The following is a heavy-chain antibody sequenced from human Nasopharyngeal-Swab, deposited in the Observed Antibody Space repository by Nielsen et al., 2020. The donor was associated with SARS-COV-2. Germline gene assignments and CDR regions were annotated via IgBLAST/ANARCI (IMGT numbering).Heavy chain of an antibody. Sequence: SETLSLTCTVSGGSISSNSYYWGWIRQPPGQGLEWIGSLYYTGRSYYNPSLKTRVTISGDSSKNQFSLRLTSVTAADTAVYYCAREAEDCSSASCYAAPFDSWGQGTLVTVSS. D-gene: IGHD2-2*01. J-gene: IGHJ4*02. V-gene: IGHV4-39*02. CDR3: AREAEDCSSASCYAAPFDS. CDR2: LYYTGRS. CDR1: GGSISSNSYY.